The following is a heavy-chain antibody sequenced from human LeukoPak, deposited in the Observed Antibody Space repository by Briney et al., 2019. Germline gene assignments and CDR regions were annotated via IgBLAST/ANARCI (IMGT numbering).Heavy chain of an antibody. J-gene: IGHJ3*02. Sequence: GGSLRLSCAASGFTFDDYGMSGVRQAPGKGLEGVSGINWNGGSTDYADSAKGRFTISRDNAKNSLYLQMNSLRAEDTALYHCARYTSRDAFDIWGQGTMVTVSS. CDR3: ARYTSRDAFDI. V-gene: IGHV3-20*01. D-gene: IGHD2-2*02. CDR2: INWNGGST. CDR1: GFTFDDYG.